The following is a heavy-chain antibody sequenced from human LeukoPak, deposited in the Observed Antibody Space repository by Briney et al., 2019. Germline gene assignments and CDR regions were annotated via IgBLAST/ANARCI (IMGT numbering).Heavy chain of an antibody. J-gene: IGHJ4*02. CDR2: IYYRGST. CDR3: ARADYDTSAYYYTFDY. D-gene: IGHD3-22*01. Sequence: SETLSLTCTASGGSLNGYYWSWIHQPPEKGLEWIGYIYYRGSTNYNPSLKSRVNISVDTSKNQFSLKLSSVTAADTAVYYCARADYDTSAYYYTFDYWGQGTLVSVSS. V-gene: IGHV4-59*01. CDR1: GGSLNGYY.